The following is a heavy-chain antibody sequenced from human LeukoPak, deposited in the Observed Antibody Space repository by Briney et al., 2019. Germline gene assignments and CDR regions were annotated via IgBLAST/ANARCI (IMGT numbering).Heavy chain of an antibody. CDR1: GGSLSSGGYY. D-gene: IGHD7-27*01. V-gene: IGHV4-31*03. CDR2: IYDSGST. CDR3: ARDLVGGNWGVFDY. J-gene: IGHJ4*02. Sequence: SETLSLTCTVSGGSLSSGGYYWNWIRQHPGKGLEWIVYIYDSGSTDYNPSLKSRVIISVDTSKNQFSLKLISVTAADTAVYYCARDLVGGNWGVFDYWGQGAQVTVSS.